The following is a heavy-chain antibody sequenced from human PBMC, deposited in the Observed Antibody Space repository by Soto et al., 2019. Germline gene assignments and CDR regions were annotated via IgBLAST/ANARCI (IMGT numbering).Heavy chain of an antibody. Sequence: SVKVFCKASGGTFSSYTISWVRQAPGQGLEWMGRIIPILGIANYAQKFQGRVTITADKSTSTAYMELSSLRSEDTAVYYCARDRGVGVPDYWGQGTLVTVSS. D-gene: IGHD1-26*01. J-gene: IGHJ4*02. V-gene: IGHV1-69*04. CDR2: IIPILGIA. CDR1: GGTFSSYT. CDR3: ARDRGVGVPDY.